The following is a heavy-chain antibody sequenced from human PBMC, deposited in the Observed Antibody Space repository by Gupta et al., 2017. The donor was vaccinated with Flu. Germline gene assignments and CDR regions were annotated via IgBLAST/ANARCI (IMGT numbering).Heavy chain of an antibody. D-gene: IGHD3-3*01. CDR3: ARTMCSPQESYYYYMDV. J-gene: IGHJ6*03. CDR1: AGTFSSYA. Sequence: QVQLVQSGAEVKKPGSSVRVSCRASAGTFSSYALCGVRQPPRQGLEWMGGIIPIVGTANYEQKFQGRVTITADKSTSTAYMELSSLRSEDTAVYYCARTMCSPQESYYYYMDVWGKGTTVTVSS. V-gene: IGHV1-69*06. CDR2: IIPIVGTA.